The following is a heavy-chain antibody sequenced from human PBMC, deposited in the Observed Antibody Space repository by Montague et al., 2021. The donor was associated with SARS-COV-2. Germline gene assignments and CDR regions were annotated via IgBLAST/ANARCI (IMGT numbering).Heavy chain of an antibody. CDR2: ISDSGGIP. CDR3: AKKVVGPTNNWFDP. Sequence: SLRLSCAASGFTVSNYALSWVRLAPGKGLEWVSIISDSGGIPYYSYSXXVLFTISRDNSKNTLYLQMNSLRAEDTAVSYCAKKVVGPTNNWFDPWGQGTLVTVSS. CDR1: GFTVSNYA. V-gene: IGHV3-23*01. J-gene: IGHJ5*02. D-gene: IGHD1-14*01.